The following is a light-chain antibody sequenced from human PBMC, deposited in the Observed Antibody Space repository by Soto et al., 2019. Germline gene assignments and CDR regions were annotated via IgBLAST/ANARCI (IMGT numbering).Light chain of an antibody. V-gene: IGLV2-23*01. CDR2: EGS. CDR1: SSDVGSYNL. CDR3: CSYAIGSTLV. Sequence: QSALTQPASVSGSPGQSITISCTGTSSDVGSYNLVSWYQQLPGKAPKLLIYEGSKRPSGVSNRFSGSKSGNTASLTISGXQAEDEADYYCCSYAIGSTLVFGGGTKLTVL. J-gene: IGLJ2*01.